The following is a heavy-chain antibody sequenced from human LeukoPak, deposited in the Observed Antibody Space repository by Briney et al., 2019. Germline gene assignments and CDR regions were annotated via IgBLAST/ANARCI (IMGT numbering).Heavy chain of an antibody. Sequence: PGGSLRLSCAASGFTFSSYAMNWIRQPPGKGLEWIGEINHSGSTNYNPSLKSRVTISVDTSKNQFSLKLSSVTAADTAVYYCARVGNYYYYYYMDVWGKGTTVTVSS. CDR1: GFTFSSYA. CDR3: ARVGNYYYYYYMDV. V-gene: IGHV4-34*01. J-gene: IGHJ6*03. D-gene: IGHD2-15*01. CDR2: INHSGST.